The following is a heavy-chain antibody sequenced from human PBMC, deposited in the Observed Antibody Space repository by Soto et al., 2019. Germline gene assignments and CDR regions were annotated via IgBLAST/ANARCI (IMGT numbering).Heavy chain of an antibody. Sequence: EVQLVESGGGLVQPGGSLRLSCAASGFTFSSYALHWVRQAPGKGLEFVSAINSNGGSTYYANSVKGRFTISRDNSKNTRYLQMGSLRAEDMSVYYCARARRDSGSSYYFDYWGQGTLVTVSS. CDR1: GFTFSSYA. J-gene: IGHJ4*02. D-gene: IGHD5-12*01. CDR2: INSNGGST. CDR3: ARARRDSGSSYYFDY. V-gene: IGHV3-64*01.